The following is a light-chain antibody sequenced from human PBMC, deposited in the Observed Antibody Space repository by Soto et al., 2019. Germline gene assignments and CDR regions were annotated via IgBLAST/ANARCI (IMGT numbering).Light chain of an antibody. CDR2: GIF. CDR3: QHYDGSPRT. CDR1: QRVKNDY. Sequence: ETVLTQFPATGSLCPGERDTLYCRTGQRVKNDYLAWYQQKPGQAPRLLVYGIFNRATGVPARFSGSGSGADYTLTISGMEPEDSAVYYCQHYDGSPRTFGKGTKVDIK. J-gene: IGKJ2*01. V-gene: IGKV3-20*01.